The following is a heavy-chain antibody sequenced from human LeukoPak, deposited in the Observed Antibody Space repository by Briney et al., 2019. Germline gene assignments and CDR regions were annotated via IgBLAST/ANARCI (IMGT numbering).Heavy chain of an antibody. J-gene: IGHJ4*02. V-gene: IGHV3-23*01. D-gene: IGHD2-2*01. CDR2: ISGSGGST. Sequence: GGSLRLSCAASGFTFSSYAMSWVRQAPGKGLEWVSAISGSGGSTYYADSVKGRFTISRDNSKDTLYLQMNSLRAEDTAVYYCARELGEYRSSTSCQERYFDYWGQGTLVTVSS. CDR3: ARELGEYRSSTSCQERYFDY. CDR1: GFTFSSYA.